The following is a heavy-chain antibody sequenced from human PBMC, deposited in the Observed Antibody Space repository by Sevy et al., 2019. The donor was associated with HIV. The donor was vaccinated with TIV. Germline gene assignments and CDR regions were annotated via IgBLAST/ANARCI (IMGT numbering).Heavy chain of an antibody. V-gene: IGHV1-8*02. CDR1: GYTFTSYE. J-gene: IGHJ6*02. D-gene: IGHD3-10*01. Sequence: ASVKVSCKASGYTFTSYEINWVRQATGQGLEWMGWTNPNSGNTAHAQKFQGRVALTRDTSISTVYMELSGLRSEDTAVYYCARVRRKFYYGSGTYYKRSNHMDVWGQGTTVTVSS. CDR3: ARVRRKFYYGSGTYYKRSNHMDV. CDR2: TNPNSGNT.